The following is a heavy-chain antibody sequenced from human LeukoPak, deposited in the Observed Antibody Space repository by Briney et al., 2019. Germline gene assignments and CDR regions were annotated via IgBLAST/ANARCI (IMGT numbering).Heavy chain of an antibody. CDR1: GFTFSSYG. CDR3: AKELGRFLDPLDY. CDR2: ISYDGSSK. J-gene: IGHJ4*02. Sequence: GGSLRLSCAASGFTFSSYGMHWVRQAPGKGLEWVAVISYDGSSKYYADSVKGRFTISRDNSKNTLYLQMNSLRAEDPAVYYCAKELGRFLDPLDYWGQGTLVTVSS. V-gene: IGHV3-30*18. D-gene: IGHD1-1*01.